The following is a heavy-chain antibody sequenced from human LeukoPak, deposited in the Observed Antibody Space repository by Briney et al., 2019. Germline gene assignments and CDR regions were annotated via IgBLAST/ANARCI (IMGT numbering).Heavy chain of an antibody. J-gene: IGHJ4*02. CDR2: ISGSGAFT. V-gene: IGHV3-23*01. CDR3: AKEGGSSWYDY. D-gene: IGHD6-13*01. CDR1: GLPFNSFW. Sequence: PGGSLRLSCVISGLPFNSFWMHWVRQAPGKGLEWVSTISGSGAFTKYADSVTGRFTISRDNSKNTMYLQLNSLRAEDTAVYYCAKEGGSSWYDYRGQGTLVTVSS.